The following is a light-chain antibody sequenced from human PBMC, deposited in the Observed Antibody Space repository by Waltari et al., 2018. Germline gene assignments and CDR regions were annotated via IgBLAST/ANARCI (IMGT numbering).Light chain of an antibody. V-gene: IGLV1-40*01. CDR2: GNS. CDR1: SSNIGAGYD. CDR3: QSYDSSLSGVV. J-gene: IGLJ2*01. Sequence: QSVLTQPPSVAGAPGQRVTISCPVSSSNIGAGYDVPWYQQLPGTAPKLLIYGNSNRPSGVPDRFSGSKSGTSASLAITGLQAEDEADYYCQSYDSSLSGVVFGGGTKLTVL.